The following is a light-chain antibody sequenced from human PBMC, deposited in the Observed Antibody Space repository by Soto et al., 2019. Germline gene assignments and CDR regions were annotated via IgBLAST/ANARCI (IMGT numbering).Light chain of an antibody. CDR3: QEYNNWHPVT. CDR1: QSVSSK. CDR2: GAS. Sequence: EIVLTQSPGTLSLSPGERATLSCRASQSVSSKLAWYQQKPGQAPRLLIYGASTRATGIPARFSGSGSGTEFTLTISSLQSEDFAVYYCQEYNNWHPVTFGGGTKVDNK. V-gene: IGKV3-15*01. J-gene: IGKJ4*01.